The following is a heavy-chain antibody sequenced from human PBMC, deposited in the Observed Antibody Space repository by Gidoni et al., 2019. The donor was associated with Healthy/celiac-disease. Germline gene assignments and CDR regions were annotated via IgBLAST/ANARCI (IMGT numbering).Heavy chain of an antibody. CDR2: IYYSGST. CDR3: ARHSGAARPHFDY. Sequence: QLQLQESGPGLVKPSETLSPPCPVSGGSISSSSYYWGWIRQPPGQGLEWIGSIYYSGSTYYNPSLKSRVTISVDTSKNQFSLKLSSVTAADTAVYYCARHSGAARPHFDYWGQGTLVTVSS. J-gene: IGHJ4*02. CDR1: GGSISSSSYY. V-gene: IGHV4-39*01. D-gene: IGHD6-6*01.